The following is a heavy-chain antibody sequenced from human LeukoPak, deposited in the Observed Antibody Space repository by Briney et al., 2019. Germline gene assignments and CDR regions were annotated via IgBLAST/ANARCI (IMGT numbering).Heavy chain of an antibody. D-gene: IGHD1-1*01. Sequence: PGGSLRLSCAASGFXISSNYMSWIRQAPGKGLEWISLIYSGGYTYYSDSVKGRFTISRDNSKNTLYLQMNSLSAEDTAVYYCARAQGGPLESYDHWGQGTLVTVSS. CDR1: GFXISSNY. V-gene: IGHV3-53*01. J-gene: IGHJ4*02. CDR3: ARAQGGPLESYDH. CDR2: IYSGGYT.